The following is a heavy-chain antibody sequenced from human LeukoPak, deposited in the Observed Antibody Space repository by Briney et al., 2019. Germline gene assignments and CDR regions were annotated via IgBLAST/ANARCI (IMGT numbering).Heavy chain of an antibody. D-gene: IGHD6-13*01. J-gene: IGHJ4*02. V-gene: IGHV4-34*01. CDR2: INHSGST. CDR3: ARSIAAAGL. Sequence: SEILSLTCAVYGGSFSGYYWSWIRQPPGKGLEWIGEINHSGSTNYNPSLKSRVTISVDTSKNQFSLKLSSVTAADTAVYYCARSIAAAGLWGQGTLVTVSS. CDR1: GGSFSGYY.